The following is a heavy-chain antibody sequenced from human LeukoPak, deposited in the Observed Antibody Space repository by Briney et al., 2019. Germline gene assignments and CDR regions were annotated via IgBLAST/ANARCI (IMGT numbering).Heavy chain of an antibody. CDR2: ISSSSSYI. CDR1: GFTFSSYS. Sequence: GGSLRLSCAASGFTFSSYSMNWVRQAPGKGLEWVSSISSSSSYIYYADSVKGRFTISRDNAKNSLYLQMNGLRAEDTAVYYCARLIYSYGGDYWGQGTLVTVSS. V-gene: IGHV3-21*01. CDR3: ARLIYSYGGDY. D-gene: IGHD5-18*01. J-gene: IGHJ4*02.